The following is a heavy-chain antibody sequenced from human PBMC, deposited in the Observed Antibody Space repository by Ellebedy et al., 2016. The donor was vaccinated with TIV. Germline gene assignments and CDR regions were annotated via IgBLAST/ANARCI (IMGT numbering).Heavy chain of an antibody. CDR1: GFNFRSYW. CDR2: IRQEGDEI. D-gene: IGHD4-17*01. Sequence: GESLKISCAASGFNFRSYWMTWVRQAPGKGLEWVAKIRQEGDEIYYVESVKGRFTISRDNAKNSLILQMNSLGVEDTAVYNCARRASYGDYAVQVNPWFDPWGQGTLVTVSS. V-gene: IGHV3-7*01. CDR3: ARRASYGDYAVQVNPWFDP. J-gene: IGHJ5*02.